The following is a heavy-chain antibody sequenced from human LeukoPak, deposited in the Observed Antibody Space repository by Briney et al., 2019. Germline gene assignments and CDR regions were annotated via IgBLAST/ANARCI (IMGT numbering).Heavy chain of an antibody. Sequence: SETLSLTCTVSGDSIISYYWSWIRQPPGKGLEWIGNIYYSGSTYYNPSLKSRVTISVDTSKNQFSLKLSSVTAADTAVYYCARLRPSKPDYWGQGTLVTVSS. V-gene: IGHV4-59*04. CDR2: IYYSGST. J-gene: IGHJ4*02. D-gene: IGHD3-3*02. CDR3: ARLRPSKPDY. CDR1: GDSIISYY.